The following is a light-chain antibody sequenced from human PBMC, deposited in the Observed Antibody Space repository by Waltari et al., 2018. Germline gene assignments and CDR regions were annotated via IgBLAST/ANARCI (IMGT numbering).Light chain of an antibody. V-gene: IGLV2-14*02. CDR2: DGT. CDR3: SSFTTNSVVV. J-gene: IGLJ2*01. Sequence: WAQQPPGIAPKLIIYDGTKRPSGISSRFSGSKSGTTASLTISGLQAEDEADYYCSSFTTNSVVVFGGGTKVTVL.